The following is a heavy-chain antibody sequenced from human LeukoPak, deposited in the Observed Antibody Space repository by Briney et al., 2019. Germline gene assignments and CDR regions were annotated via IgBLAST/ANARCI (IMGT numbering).Heavy chain of an antibody. D-gene: IGHD3-10*01. CDR3: AKSGSGSYYSVDY. CDR1: GFTFSSYS. CDR2: ISSSSSTI. Sequence: SGGSLRLSCAASGFTFSSYSMNWVRQAPGKGLEWVSYISSSSSTIYYADSVKGRFTISRDNAKNSLYLQMNSLRAEDTAVYYCAKSGSGSYYSVDYWGQGTLVTVSS. V-gene: IGHV3-48*04. J-gene: IGHJ4*02.